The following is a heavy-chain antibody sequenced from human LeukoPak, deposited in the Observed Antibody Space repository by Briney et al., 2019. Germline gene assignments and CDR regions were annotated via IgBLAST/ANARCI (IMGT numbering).Heavy chain of an antibody. Sequence: GGSLRLSCAASGFTFSDYYMSWICQAPGKGLEWVSYISSSGSTKNYADSVKGRFTISRDNAKSSLYLQMDSLRAEDTAVYYCARDTYYYDSRPYIFDYWGQGTLVTVSS. CDR3: ARDTYYYDSRPYIFDY. D-gene: IGHD3-22*01. CDR2: ISSSGSTK. CDR1: GFTFSDYY. J-gene: IGHJ4*02. V-gene: IGHV3-11*01.